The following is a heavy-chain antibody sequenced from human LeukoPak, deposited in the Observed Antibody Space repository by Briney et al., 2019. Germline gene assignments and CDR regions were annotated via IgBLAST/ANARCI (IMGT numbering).Heavy chain of an antibody. CDR2: IIPIFGTA. Sequence: ASVKVSCKASGGTFSSYAISWVRQAPGQGLEWMGGIIPIFGTANYAQKFQGRVTITTDESTSTAYMELSSLRSEDTAVYYCATLGYCSSTSCYTTQYYYYYMDVWGKGTTVTVSS. CDR1: GGTFSSYA. J-gene: IGHJ6*03. D-gene: IGHD2-2*02. V-gene: IGHV1-69*05. CDR3: ATLGYCSSTSCYTTQYYYYYMDV.